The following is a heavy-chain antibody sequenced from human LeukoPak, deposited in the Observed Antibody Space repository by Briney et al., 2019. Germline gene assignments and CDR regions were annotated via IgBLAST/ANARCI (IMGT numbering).Heavy chain of an antibody. D-gene: IGHD2-21*02. CDR3: AREGGDSTAHQN. V-gene: IGHV3-11*06. Sequence: GGSLRLSCAASGFTFSDYYMSWIRQAPGKGLEWVSSISSSSSYIYYADSVKGRFTISRDNAKNSLYLQMNSLRAEDTAVYYCAREGGDSTAHQNWGQGTLVTVSS. CDR1: GFTFSDYY. CDR2: ISSSSSYI. J-gene: IGHJ4*02.